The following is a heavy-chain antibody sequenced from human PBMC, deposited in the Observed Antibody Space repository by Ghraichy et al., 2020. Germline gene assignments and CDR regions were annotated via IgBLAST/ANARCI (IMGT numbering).Heavy chain of an antibody. CDR2: IKQDGSEK. Sequence: GGSLRLSCAASGFTFSNYWMSWVRQAPGKGLEWVANIKQDGSEKYYVDSVKGRFTISRDNAKNSLYLQMNSLRAEDTAVYYFASGEAYCGGDCYSGFDYWGQGTLVTVSS. V-gene: IGHV3-7*01. CDR1: GFTFSNYW. CDR3: ASGEAYCGGDCYSGFDY. D-gene: IGHD2-21*01. J-gene: IGHJ4*02.